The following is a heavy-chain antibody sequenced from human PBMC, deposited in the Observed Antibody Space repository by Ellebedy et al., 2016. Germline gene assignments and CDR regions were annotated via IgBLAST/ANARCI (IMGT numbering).Heavy chain of an antibody. CDR3: ARIVEFGTSLVCSFDS. CDR1: GGSISSGGYS. V-gene: IGHV4-30-2*01. J-gene: IGHJ4*02. CDR2: IYHSGST. Sequence: SETLSLXCAVSGGSISSGGYSWSWIRQPPGKGLEWIGYIYHSGSTYYNPSLKSRLTISVDTSKNEFSLTLSSVTAADTAVYYCARIVEFGTSLVCSFDSWGQGTLVTVSS. D-gene: IGHD1-1*01.